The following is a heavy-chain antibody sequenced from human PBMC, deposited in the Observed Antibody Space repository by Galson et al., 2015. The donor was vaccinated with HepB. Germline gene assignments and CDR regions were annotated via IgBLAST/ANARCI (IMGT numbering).Heavy chain of an antibody. CDR1: GHTFTTYS. Sequence: SVKVSCKASGHTFTTYSISWVRHAPGQGLEWMGGIIPFYDTTNYAQNFQGRVTITADESMSTAYIELSSLRSEDTAVYYCARGPTTVSIPFWYFDLWGRGTSVTVSS. CDR3: ARGPTTVSIPFWYFDL. V-gene: IGHV1-69*13. J-gene: IGHJ2*01. CDR2: IIPFYDTT. D-gene: IGHD4-17*01.